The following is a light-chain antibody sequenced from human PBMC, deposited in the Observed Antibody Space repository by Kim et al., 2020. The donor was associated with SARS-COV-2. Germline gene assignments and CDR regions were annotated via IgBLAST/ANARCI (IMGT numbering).Light chain of an antibody. J-gene: IGLJ2*01. CDR2: DND. CDR1: SSNIGNNY. V-gene: IGLV1-51*01. Sequence: QSVLTQPPSVSAAPGQKVTISCSGSSSNIGNNYVSWYQQLPGTAPKLLIYDNDKRPSGIPDRFSGSKSGTSAILGITGIQPGDEADYYCGTWDSSLSAAVFGGGTQLTVL. CDR3: GTWDSSLSAAV.